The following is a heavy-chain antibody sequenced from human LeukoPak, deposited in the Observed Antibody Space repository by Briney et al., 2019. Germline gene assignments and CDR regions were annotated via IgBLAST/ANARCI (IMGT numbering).Heavy chain of an antibody. CDR3: ARDWYGDLRWAFDI. Sequence: AETLSLTCTVSGGPISGYYWSWIRQPPGKGLEGIGYIFYSGSTNYNPSLKSRVTISVDKSKNQFSLKLSSVTAADTAVYYCARDWYGDLRWAFDIWGQGTMVTVSS. CDR1: GGPISGYY. CDR2: IFYSGST. D-gene: IGHD4-17*01. V-gene: IGHV4-59*12. J-gene: IGHJ3*02.